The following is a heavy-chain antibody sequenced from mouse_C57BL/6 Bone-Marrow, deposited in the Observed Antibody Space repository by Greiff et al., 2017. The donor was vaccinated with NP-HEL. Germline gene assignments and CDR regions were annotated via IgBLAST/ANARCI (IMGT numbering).Heavy chain of an antibody. J-gene: IGHJ2*01. D-gene: IGHD2-1*01. CDR3: ARWEASTMAN. CDR2: INPGSGGT. V-gene: IGHV1-54*01. CDR1: GYAFTNYL. Sequence: QVQLQQSGAELVRPGTSVKVSCKASGYAFTNYLIAWVQQRPGQGLEWIGVINPGSGGTNYNEKFKGKATLTADKSSSTAYMQLSSLTSEDSAVYFCARWEASTMANWGQGTTLTVSS.